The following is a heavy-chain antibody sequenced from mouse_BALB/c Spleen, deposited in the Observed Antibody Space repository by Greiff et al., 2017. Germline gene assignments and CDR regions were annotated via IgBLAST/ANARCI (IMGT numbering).Heavy chain of an antibody. J-gene: IGHJ2*01. V-gene: IGHV5-17*02. D-gene: IGHD2-2*01. CDR2: ISSGSSTI. CDR1: GFTFSSFG. Sequence: EVQVVESGGGLVQPGGSRKLSCAASGFTFSSFGMHWVRQAPEKGLEWVAYISSGSSTIYYADTVKGRFTISRDNPKNTLFLQMTSLRSEDTAMYYCARYGYDVDYFDYWGQGTTLTVSS. CDR3: ARYGYDVDYFDY.